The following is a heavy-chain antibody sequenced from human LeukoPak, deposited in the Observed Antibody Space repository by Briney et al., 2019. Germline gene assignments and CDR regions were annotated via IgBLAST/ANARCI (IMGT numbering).Heavy chain of an antibody. D-gene: IGHD3-22*01. J-gene: IGHJ4*02. V-gene: IGHV4-59*01. Sequence: PSETLSLTCTVSGGSISSYYWSWIRQPPGKGLEWIGNIHYSGSTNYNPSLKSRVTISVDTSMNRFSLKLSSVTAADTAVYYCARGPYYYDSSGYFDYWGQGTRVTVSS. CDR2: IHYSGST. CDR3: ARGPYYYDSSGYFDY. CDR1: GGSISSYY.